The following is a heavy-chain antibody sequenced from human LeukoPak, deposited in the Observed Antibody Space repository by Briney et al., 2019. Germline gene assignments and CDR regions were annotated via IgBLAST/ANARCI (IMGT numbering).Heavy chain of an antibody. J-gene: IGHJ5*02. CDR2: IYTSGST. V-gene: IGHV4-4*07. CDR3: PRDSGTTGEVKFDP. CDR1: GGSISSYY. D-gene: IGHD3-10*01. Sequence: SETLSLTCTVSGGSISSYYWSWSRQPAGKVLEWIGRIYTSGSTTYNPSLKSRVTMSVDTSKNQFSLKLSSVTAADTAVYYCPRDSGTTGEVKFDPWGQGTLVTVSS.